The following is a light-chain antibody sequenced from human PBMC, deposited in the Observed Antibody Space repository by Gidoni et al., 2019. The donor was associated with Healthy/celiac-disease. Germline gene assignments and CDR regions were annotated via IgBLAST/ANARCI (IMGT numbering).Light chain of an antibody. CDR1: QSISSW. CDR2: KAS. CDR3: QQYNSYPFT. J-gene: IGKJ3*01. Sequence: DIHMTPSPSTLSASGGDSVTITCRASQSISSWLAWYQQKPGKAPKLLIYKASSLESGVPSRFSGSGSGTEFTLTISSLQPDDFATYYCQQYNSYPFTFGPGTKVDIK. V-gene: IGKV1-5*03.